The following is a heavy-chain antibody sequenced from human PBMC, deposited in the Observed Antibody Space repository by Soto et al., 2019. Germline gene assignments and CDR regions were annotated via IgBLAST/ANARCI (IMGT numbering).Heavy chain of an antibody. J-gene: IGHJ5*02. D-gene: IGHD3-3*01. V-gene: IGHV1-2*02. Sequence: ASVKVSCKASGYTFTGYYMHWVRQAPGQGLEWMGWINPNSGGTNYAQKFQGRVTMTRDTSISTAYMELSRLRSDDTAVYYCARDRRALTIFGVVSLDPWGQGTLVTV. CDR2: INPNSGGT. CDR3: ARDRRALTIFGVVSLDP. CDR1: GYTFTGYY.